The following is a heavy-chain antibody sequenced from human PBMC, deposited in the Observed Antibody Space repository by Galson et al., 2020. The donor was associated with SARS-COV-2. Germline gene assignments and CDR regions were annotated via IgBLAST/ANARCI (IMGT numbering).Heavy chain of an antibody. CDR3: ARTYSGSYLYYFDY. CDR2: ISYDGSNK. CDR1: GFTFSSYA. Sequence: SCAASGFTFSSYAMHWVRQAPGKGLEWVAVISYDGSNKYYADSVKGRFTISRDNSKNTLYLQMNSLRAEDTAVYYCARTYSGSYLYYFDYWGQGTLVTVSS. V-gene: IGHV3-30-3*01. D-gene: IGHD1-26*01. J-gene: IGHJ4*02.